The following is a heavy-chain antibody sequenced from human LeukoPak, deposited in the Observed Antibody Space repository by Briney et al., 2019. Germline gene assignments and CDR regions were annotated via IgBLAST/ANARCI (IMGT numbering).Heavy chain of an antibody. D-gene: IGHD3-22*01. CDR1: GFTFSDYY. V-gene: IGHV3-11*01. J-gene: IGHJ4*02. CDR2: ISSSGSTI. Sequence: GGSLRLSCAASGFTFSDYYMSWIRQAPGKGLEWVSYISSSGSTIYYADSVKGRFTISRDNAKNSLYLQMNSLRAEDTAVYYRARDAADSSGYYYFDYWGQGTLVTVSS. CDR3: ARDAADSSGYYYFDY.